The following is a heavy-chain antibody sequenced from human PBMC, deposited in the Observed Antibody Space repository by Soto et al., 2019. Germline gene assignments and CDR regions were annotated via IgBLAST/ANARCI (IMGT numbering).Heavy chain of an antibody. J-gene: IGHJ6*02. CDR2: ISYDGSNK. D-gene: IGHD3-3*01. CDR3: AKASYSDFWSGPYYYYYGMAV. Sequence: GGSLRLSCAASGFTFSSYGMHWVRQAPGKGLEWVAVISYDGSNKYYADSVKGRFTISRDNSKNTLYLQMDSLRAEDTAVYYCAKASYSDFWSGPYYYYYGMAVWGQGTTVTVSS. V-gene: IGHV3-30*18. CDR1: GFTFSSYG.